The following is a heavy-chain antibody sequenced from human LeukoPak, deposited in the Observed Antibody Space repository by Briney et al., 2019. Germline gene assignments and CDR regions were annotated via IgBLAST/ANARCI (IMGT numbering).Heavy chain of an antibody. CDR3: ARTTAAYYYDSSGYYPIDY. V-gene: IGHV4-39*07. CDR2: IYYSGST. Sequence: PSETLSLTCTVSGGSISSSSYYWGWIRRPPGKGLEWIGSIYYSGSTYYNPSLKSRVTISVDTSKNQFSLKLSSVTAADTAVYYCARTTAAYYYDSSGYYPIDYWGQGTLVTVSS. J-gene: IGHJ4*02. D-gene: IGHD3-22*01. CDR1: GGSISSSSYY.